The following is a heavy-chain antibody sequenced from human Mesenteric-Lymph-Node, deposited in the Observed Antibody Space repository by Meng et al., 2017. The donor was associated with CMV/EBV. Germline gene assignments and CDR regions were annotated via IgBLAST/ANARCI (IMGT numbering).Heavy chain of an antibody. CDR2: IVVGSGNT. CDR3: AAGSHIRSYGMDV. Sequence: SVKVSCKASGFTFTSSAVQWVRQARGQRLEWIGWIVVGSGNTNYAQKFQERVTITRDMSTSTAYMELSSLRSEDKAVYYCAAGSHIRSYGMDVWGQGTTVTVSS. V-gene: IGHV1-58*01. D-gene: IGHD1-26*01. J-gene: IGHJ6*02. CDR1: GFTFTSSA.